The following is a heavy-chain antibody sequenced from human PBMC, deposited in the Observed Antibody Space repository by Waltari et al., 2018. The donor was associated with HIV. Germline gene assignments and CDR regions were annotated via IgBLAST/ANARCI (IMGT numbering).Heavy chain of an antibody. Sequence: QVRLIQSQSEVKKPGASLRISCQASGYKFDTYPMNWLRQGPGQGLEWLGWINTVSGQATVLQSFFGRVDISLNNSLLTTFLEIKDLRLEDAATYYCARGRSSRWFRPWGGFDTWGQGT. V-gene: IGHV7-4-1*02. CDR2: INTVSGQA. J-gene: IGHJ1*01. CDR1: GYKFDTYP. CDR3: ARGRSSRWFRPWGGFDT. D-gene: IGHD3-9*01.